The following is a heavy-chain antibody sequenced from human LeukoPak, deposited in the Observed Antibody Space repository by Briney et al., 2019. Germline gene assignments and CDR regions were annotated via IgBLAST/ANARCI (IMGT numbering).Heavy chain of an antibody. Sequence: PSQTLSLTCAVSGGSISSGGYSWRWIRQPPGKGLEWIGYIYYSGSTYYNPSLKSRVTISVDTSKNQFSLKLSSVTAADTAVYYCARAYDSSGYEPWGQGTLVTVSS. CDR2: IYYSGST. D-gene: IGHD3-22*01. J-gene: IGHJ4*02. V-gene: IGHV4-30-4*07. CDR3: ARAYDSSGYEP. CDR1: GGSISSGGYS.